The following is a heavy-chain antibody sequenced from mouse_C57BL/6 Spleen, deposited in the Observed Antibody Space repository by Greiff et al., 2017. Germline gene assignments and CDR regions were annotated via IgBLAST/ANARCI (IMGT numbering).Heavy chain of an antibody. V-gene: IGHV2-2*01. CDR2: IWSGGST. CDR3: ARSLYGSSVFAY. Sequence: VKLVESGPGLVQPSQSLSITCTVSGFSLTSYGVHWVRQSPGKGLEWLGVIWSGGSTDYNAAFISRLSISKDNSKSQIFFKMNSLQADDTAIYYCARSLYGSSVFAYWGQGTLVTVSA. D-gene: IGHD1-1*01. J-gene: IGHJ3*01. CDR1: GFSLTSYG.